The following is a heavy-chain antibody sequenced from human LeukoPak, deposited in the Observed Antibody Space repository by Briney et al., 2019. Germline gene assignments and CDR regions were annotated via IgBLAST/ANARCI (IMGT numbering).Heavy chain of an antibody. CDR3: ARAGRGYSYGSYDY. Sequence: ASVKVSCKVSGYTLTELSMHWVRQAPGKGLEWMGGFDPEDGETIYAQKFQGRVTMTGDTSTDTAYMELSSLRSEDTAVYYCARAGRGYSYGSYDYWGQGTLVTVSS. D-gene: IGHD5-18*01. J-gene: IGHJ4*02. CDR2: FDPEDGET. CDR1: GYTLTELS. V-gene: IGHV1-24*01.